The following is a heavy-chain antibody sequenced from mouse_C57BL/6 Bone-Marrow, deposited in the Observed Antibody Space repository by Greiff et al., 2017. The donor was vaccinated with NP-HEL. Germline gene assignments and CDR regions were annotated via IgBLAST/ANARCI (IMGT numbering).Heavy chain of an antibody. CDR3: ARSSYYSNYPWYFDV. Sequence: VQLQQSGAELVRPGTSVKVSCKASGYAFTNYLIEWVKQRPGQGLEWIGVINPGSGGTNYNEKFKGKATLTADKSSSTAYMQLSSLTSEDSAVYFCARSSYYSNYPWYFDVWGTGTTVTVSS. V-gene: IGHV1-54*01. CDR2: INPGSGGT. J-gene: IGHJ1*03. CDR1: GYAFTNYL. D-gene: IGHD2-5*01.